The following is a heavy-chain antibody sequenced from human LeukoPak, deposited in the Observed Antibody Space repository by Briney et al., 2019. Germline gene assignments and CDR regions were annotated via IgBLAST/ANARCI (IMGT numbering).Heavy chain of an antibody. D-gene: IGHD3-10*01. CDR3: ARELISSRAAFDT. V-gene: IGHV4-34*01. CDR2: VGHSGTT. Sequence: SETLSLTWAVYGGSLNDYLWSWIRQPPGQGLEWIGEVGHSGTTNYNPSLKSRVTISVDTSKNQFSLKLTSVTAADTAVYYCARELISSRAAFDTWGQGTVVTVCS. J-gene: IGHJ3*02. CDR1: GGSLNDYL.